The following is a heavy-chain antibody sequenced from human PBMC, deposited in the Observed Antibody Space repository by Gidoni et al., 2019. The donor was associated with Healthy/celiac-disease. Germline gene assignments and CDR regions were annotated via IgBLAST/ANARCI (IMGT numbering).Heavy chain of an antibody. CDR1: GYTFTSYA. D-gene: IGHD4-17*01. J-gene: IGHJ6*02. Sequence: QVQLVQSGAEVKKPGASVKVSCKASGYTFTSYAMHWVRQAPGQRLEWMGWINAGNGNTKYSQKFQGRVTITRDTSASTAYMELSSLRSEDTAVYYCARGVTTIPPRPSYYYYYGMDVWGQGTTVTVSS. V-gene: IGHV1-3*01. CDR3: ARGVTTIPPRPSYYYYYGMDV. CDR2: INAGNGNT.